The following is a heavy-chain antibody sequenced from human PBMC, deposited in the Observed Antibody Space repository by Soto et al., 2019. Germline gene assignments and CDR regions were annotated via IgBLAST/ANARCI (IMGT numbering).Heavy chain of an antibody. J-gene: IGHJ6*02. CDR1: SGSISSSNW. D-gene: IGHD5-12*01. CDR3: ARQMRGATISIYYYGMDV. Sequence: SETLSLTCAVSSGSISSSNWWSWVRQPPGKGLEWIGEIYHSGSTNYNPSLKSRVTISVDTSKNQFSLKLSSVTAADTAVYYCARQMRGATISIYYYGMDVWGQGTTVTVSS. CDR2: IYHSGST. V-gene: IGHV4-4*02.